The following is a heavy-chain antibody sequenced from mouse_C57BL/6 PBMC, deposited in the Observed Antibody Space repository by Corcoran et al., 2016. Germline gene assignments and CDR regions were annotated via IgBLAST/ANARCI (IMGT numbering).Heavy chain of an antibody. Sequence: EVQLQQSGPVLVKPGASVKMSCKASGYTFTDYYMNWVKQSHGKSLEWIGVINPYNGGTSYNQKFKGKATLTVDKSSSTAYMELNSLTSEDSAVYYCARRYGTYYFDYWGQGTTLTVSS. J-gene: IGHJ2*01. CDR3: ARRYGTYYFDY. CDR2: INPYNGGT. D-gene: IGHD1-1*01. V-gene: IGHV1-19*01. CDR1: GYTFTDYY.